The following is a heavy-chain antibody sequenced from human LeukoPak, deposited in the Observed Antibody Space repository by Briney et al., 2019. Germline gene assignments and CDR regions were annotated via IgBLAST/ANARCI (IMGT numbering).Heavy chain of an antibody. CDR3: AKDDDYVWGSYRKEDYFDY. D-gene: IGHD3-16*02. CDR2: ISGSGGST. CDR1: GITFTSYA. V-gene: IGHV3-23*01. Sequence: PGGSLRLSCAASGITFTSYAMSWVRQAPGKGLEWVSGISGSGGSTYYADSVKGRFTISRDNSKNTLYLQMNSLRAEDTAVYYCAKDDDYVWGSYRKEDYFDYWGQGTLVTVSS. J-gene: IGHJ4*02.